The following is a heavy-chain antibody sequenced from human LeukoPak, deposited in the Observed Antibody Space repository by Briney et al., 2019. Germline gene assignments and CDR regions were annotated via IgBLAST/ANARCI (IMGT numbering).Heavy chain of an antibody. CDR2: VNRDGSET. D-gene: IGHD6-6*01. V-gene: IGHV3-7*01. CDR1: GFALSSHW. CDR3: AGSKAAPGAFDI. J-gene: IGHJ3*02. Sequence: GGSLRLSCAASGFALSSHWMTWVRQVPGRGPEWVANVNRDGSETYYLDSVKGRFTISRDNAKNSLYLQMNSLRAEDTAVYYCAGSKAAPGAFDIWGQGTMVTVSS.